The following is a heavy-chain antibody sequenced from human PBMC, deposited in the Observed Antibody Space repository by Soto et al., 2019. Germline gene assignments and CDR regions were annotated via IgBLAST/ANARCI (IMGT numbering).Heavy chain of an antibody. V-gene: IGHV5-51*01. CDR3: ARQGMAAAGTDPNYYYYGMDV. D-gene: IGHD6-13*01. CDR2: IYPGDSDT. J-gene: IGHJ6*02. CDR1: GYSFTSYW. Sequence: GESLKISCKGSGYSFTSYWIGWVRQMPGKGLEWMGIIYPGDSDTRYSPSFQGQVTISADKSISTAYLQWSSLKDSDTAMYYCARQGMAAAGTDPNYYYYGMDVWGQGTTVTVSS.